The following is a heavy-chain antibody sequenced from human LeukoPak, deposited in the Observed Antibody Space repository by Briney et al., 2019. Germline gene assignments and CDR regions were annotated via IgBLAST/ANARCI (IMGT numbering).Heavy chain of an antibody. V-gene: IGHV1-18*01. CDR1: GYTFTSYA. Sequence: ASVKVSCKASGYTFTSYAMNWVRQAPGQGLEWMGWISAYNGNTNYALSLQDRVTMTRDTSTSTAYMELRGLRSDDTAVYYCARRSTLYSSGQFYFDYWGQGTLVTVSS. D-gene: IGHD6-19*01. CDR2: ISAYNGNT. J-gene: IGHJ4*02. CDR3: ARRSTLYSSGQFYFDY.